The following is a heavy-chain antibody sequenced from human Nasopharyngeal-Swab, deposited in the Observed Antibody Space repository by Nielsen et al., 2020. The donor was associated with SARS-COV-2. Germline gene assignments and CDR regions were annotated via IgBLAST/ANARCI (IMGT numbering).Heavy chain of an antibody. CDR1: GGSISSSSYY. D-gene: IGHD2-15*01. Sequence: SETLSLTCTVSGGSISSSSYYWSWIRQPPGKGLEWIGYIYYSGSTNYNPSLKSRVTISVDTSKNQFSLKLSSVTAADTAVYYCAREGHTGSVVDYWGQGTLVTVSS. CDR2: IYYSGST. V-gene: IGHV4-61*01. CDR3: AREGHTGSVVDY. J-gene: IGHJ4*02.